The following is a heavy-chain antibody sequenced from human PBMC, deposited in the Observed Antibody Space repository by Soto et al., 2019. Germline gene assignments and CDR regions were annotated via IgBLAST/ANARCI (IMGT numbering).Heavy chain of an antibody. CDR3: ARKLITGTTGWFDP. J-gene: IGHJ5*02. CDR1: GGSISSGGYS. V-gene: IGHV4-30-2*01. CDR2: IYHSGST. D-gene: IGHD1-7*01. Sequence: PSETLSLTCAVSGGSISSGGYSWSWIRQPPGKGLEWIGYIYHSGSTYYNPSLKSRVTISVDRSKNQFSLKLSSVTAADTAVYYCARKLITGTTGWFDPWGQGTLVTVSS.